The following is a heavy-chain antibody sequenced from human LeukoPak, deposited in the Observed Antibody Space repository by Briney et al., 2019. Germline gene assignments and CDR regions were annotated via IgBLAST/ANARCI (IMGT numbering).Heavy chain of an antibody. D-gene: IGHD1-26*01. CDR2: INDDETST. Sequence: GRSLRLSCAASGFTFSSYGMHWVRQAPGKGLEWVSRINDDETSTTYAESVKGRFTISRDNAKNTLFLQMNSLRAEDTAVYYCATTGSGSYYDYWGQGTLVTVSS. J-gene: IGHJ4*02. V-gene: IGHV3-74*01. CDR1: GFTFSSYG. CDR3: ATTGSGSYYDY.